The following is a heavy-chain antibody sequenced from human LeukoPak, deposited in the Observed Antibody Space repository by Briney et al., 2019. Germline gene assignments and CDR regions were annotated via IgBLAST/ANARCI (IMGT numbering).Heavy chain of an antibody. D-gene: IGHD2-15*01. Sequence: GASVKVYCKASGYTFTGYYMHWVRQAPGQGLEWMGWINPNSGGTNYAQKFQGWVTMTRDTSISTAYMELSRLRSDDTAVYYCARERRDGSWFDPWGQGTLVTVSS. CDR1: GYTFTGYY. V-gene: IGHV1-2*04. CDR3: ARERRDGSWFDP. CDR2: INPNSGGT. J-gene: IGHJ5*02.